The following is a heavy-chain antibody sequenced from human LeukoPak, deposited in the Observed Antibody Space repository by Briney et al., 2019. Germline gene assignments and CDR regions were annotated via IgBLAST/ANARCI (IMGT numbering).Heavy chain of an antibody. Sequence: SQTLSLTCTVSGGSISSGSYYWSWIRQPAGKGLEGIGRIYTSGSTNYNPSLKSRVTISVDTSKNQFSLKLSSVTAADTAVYYCARGGGSTMVRGVISDYFDYWGQGTLVTVSS. J-gene: IGHJ4*02. D-gene: IGHD3-10*01. CDR3: ARGGGSTMVRGVISDYFDY. CDR1: GGSISSGSYY. CDR2: IYTSGST. V-gene: IGHV4-61*02.